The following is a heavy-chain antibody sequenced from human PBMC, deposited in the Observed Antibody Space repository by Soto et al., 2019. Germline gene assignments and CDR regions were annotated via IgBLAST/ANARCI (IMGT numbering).Heavy chain of an antibody. Sequence: ASVKVSCKASGYTFTDYYMHWVRRAPGQGLEWMGWINDNSGATRYSQRFQGRVTLTRDTSISTAYMELSSLRSDDTAVYYCARDSAAAAGLSFDSWGQGTLVTVSS. CDR2: INDNSGAT. CDR1: GYTFTDYY. J-gene: IGHJ4*02. CDR3: ARDSAAAAGLSFDS. V-gene: IGHV1-2*02. D-gene: IGHD6-13*01.